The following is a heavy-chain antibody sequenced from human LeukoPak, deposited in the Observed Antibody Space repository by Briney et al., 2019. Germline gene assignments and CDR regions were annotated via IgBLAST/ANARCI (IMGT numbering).Heavy chain of an antibody. CDR3: ARDKAVTTEVTQHFQH. D-gene: IGHD4-23*01. CDR2: ISAYNGNT. J-gene: IGHJ1*01. CDR1: GYTFTSYG. Sequence: ASVKVSCKASGYTFTSYGISWVRQAPGQGLEWMGWISAYNGNTNYAQKLQGRVTMTTDTSTSTAYMELRSLRSDDTAVYYCARDKAVTTEVTQHFQHWGQGTLVTVSS. V-gene: IGHV1-18*01.